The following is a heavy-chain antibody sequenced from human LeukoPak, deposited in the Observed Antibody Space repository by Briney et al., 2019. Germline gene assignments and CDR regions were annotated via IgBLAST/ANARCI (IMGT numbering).Heavy chain of an antibody. CDR3: ARDLSSNWNNLAY. Sequence: GGSLRLSCEDSGFTFADYGLSWVRQAPGKGLEWVASINWSGDNTFYADSVKGRFTISRDNTKKTLYLQMNNLRGEDTATYYCARDLSSNWNNLAYWGQGTLVTVSS. D-gene: IGHD1/OR15-1a*01. J-gene: IGHJ4*02. CDR2: INWSGDNT. CDR1: GFTFADYG. V-gene: IGHV3-20*04.